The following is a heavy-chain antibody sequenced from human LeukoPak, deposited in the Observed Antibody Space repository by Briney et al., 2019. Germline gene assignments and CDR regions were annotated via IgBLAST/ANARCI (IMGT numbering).Heavy chain of an antibody. CDR2: MNPNSGNT. CDR1: GYTFTSYD. Sequence: ASVKVSCKASGYTFTSYDINWVRQATGQGLEWMGWMNPNSGNTGYAQKFQGRVTMTTDTSTSTAYMELRSLRSDDTAVYYCARSISYYYGMDVWGQGTTVTVSS. D-gene: IGHD2/OR15-2a*01. CDR3: ARSISYYYGMDV. V-gene: IGHV1-8*01. J-gene: IGHJ6*02.